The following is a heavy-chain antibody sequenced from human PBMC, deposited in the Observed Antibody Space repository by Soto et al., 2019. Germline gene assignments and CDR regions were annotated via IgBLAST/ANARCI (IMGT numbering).Heavy chain of an antibody. D-gene: IGHD3-3*01. CDR2: IWYDGSNK. V-gene: IGHV3-33*01. CDR3: ARDDYDFWSGPTLALYYYGMDV. CDR1: GFTFSSYG. Sequence: GGSLRLSCAASGFTFSSYGMHWVRQAPGKGLEWVAVIWYDGSNKYYADSVKGRFTISRDNSKNTLYLQMNSLRAEDTAVYYCARDDYDFWSGPTLALYYYGMDVWGQGTTVTVSS. J-gene: IGHJ6*02.